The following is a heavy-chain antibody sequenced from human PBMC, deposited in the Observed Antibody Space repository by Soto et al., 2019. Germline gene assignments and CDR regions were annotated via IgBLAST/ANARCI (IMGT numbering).Heavy chain of an antibody. CDR1: GYSFTSYW. CDR3: ARLPIVGATTHDFPHNYYYYGMDV. D-gene: IGHD1-26*01. V-gene: IGHV5-10-1*01. J-gene: IGHJ6*02. CDR2: IDPSDSYT. Sequence: PGESLKISCKGSGYSFTSYWISWVRQMPGKGLEWMGRIDPSDSYTNYSPSFQGHVTISADKSISTAYLQWSSLKASDTAMYYCARLPIVGATTHDFPHNYYYYGMDVWGQGTTVTVSS.